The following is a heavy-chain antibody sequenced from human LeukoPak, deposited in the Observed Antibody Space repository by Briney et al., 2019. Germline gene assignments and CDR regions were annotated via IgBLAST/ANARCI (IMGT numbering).Heavy chain of an antibody. CDR3: ARVGRGRYPLVF. CDR2: MNPNSGNT. CDR1: GYTFTNYD. J-gene: IGHJ4*02. D-gene: IGHD3-16*01. V-gene: IGHV1-8*03. Sequence: ASVKVSCKASGYTFTNYDINWVRQATGQGLESMGWMNPNSGNTGYAQKFQGRVTITRNTSISALYMELSSLRSEDTAVYYCARVGRGRYPLVFWGQGTLVTVSS.